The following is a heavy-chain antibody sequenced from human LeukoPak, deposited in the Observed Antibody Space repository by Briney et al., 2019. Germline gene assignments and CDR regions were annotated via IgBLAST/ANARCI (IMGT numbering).Heavy chain of an antibody. CDR2: IYTSGST. V-gene: IGHV4-4*07. CDR1: GGSISSYY. Sequence: SETLSLTCTVSGGSISSYYWSWIRQPAGEGLEWIGRIYTSGSTNYNPSLKSRVTMSVDTSKNQFSLKLSSVTAADTAVYYCARDRFSSSSDFDYFDYWGQGTLVTVPS. J-gene: IGHJ4*02. D-gene: IGHD6-6*01. CDR3: ARDRFSSSSDFDYFDY.